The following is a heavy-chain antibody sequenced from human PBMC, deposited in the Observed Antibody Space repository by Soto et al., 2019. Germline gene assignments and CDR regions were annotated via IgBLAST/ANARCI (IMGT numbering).Heavy chain of an antibody. D-gene: IGHD6-13*01. CDR2: IIPIFGTA. J-gene: IGHJ5*01. CDR3: ARATPYSSSWYSSGWFDY. CDR1: GGTFSSYA. Sequence: QVQLVQSGAEVKKPGSSVKVSCKASGGTFSSYAISWVRQAPGQGLEWMGGIIPIFGTANYAQKFQGRVTITADESTSTAYMELSSLRSEDTAVYYCARATPYSSSWYSSGWFDYWGQGTLVTVSS. V-gene: IGHV1-69*01.